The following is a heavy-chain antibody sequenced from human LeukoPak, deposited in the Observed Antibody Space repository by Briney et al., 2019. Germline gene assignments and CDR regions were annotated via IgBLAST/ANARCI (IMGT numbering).Heavy chain of an antibody. CDR2: IYYSGST. CDR1: GGSISSYY. V-gene: IGHV4-59*01. CDR3: ARYYDSSGYFLGYYYYYMDV. J-gene: IGHJ6*03. Sequence: SETLSLTCTVSGGSISSYYWSWIRQPPGKGLEWIGYIYYSGSTNYNPSLKSRVTISVDTSKNQFSLKLSSVTAADTAVYYCARYYDSSGYFLGYYYYYMDVWGKGTTVTISS. D-gene: IGHD3-22*01.